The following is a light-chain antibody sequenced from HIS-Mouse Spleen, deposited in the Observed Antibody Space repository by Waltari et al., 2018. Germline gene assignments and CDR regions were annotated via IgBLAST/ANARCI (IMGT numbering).Light chain of an antibody. J-gene: IGLJ2*01. CDR1: SSDVGMYNL. Sequence: QSALTQPASVSGSPGQSITISCTGTSSDVGMYNLVSWYQQHPGKAPKLMIYEGSKRPSGVSNRFSGSKSGNTASLTISGLQAEDEADYYCCSYAGSSTFVVVFGGGTKLTVL. V-gene: IGLV2-23*03. CDR3: CSYAGSSTFVVV. CDR2: EGS.